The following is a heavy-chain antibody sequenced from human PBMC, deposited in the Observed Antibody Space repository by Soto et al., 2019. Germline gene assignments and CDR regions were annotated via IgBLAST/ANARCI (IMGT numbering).Heavy chain of an antibody. CDR1: GGSFSGYY. J-gene: IGHJ4*02. CDR2: INHSGST. D-gene: IGHD1-1*01. V-gene: IGHV4-34*01. Sequence: PSETLSLTCAVYGGSFSGYYWSWIRQPPGKGLEWIGEINHSGSTNYNPSLKSRVTISVDTSKNQFSLKLSSVTAADTAVYYCARGSPSGGDNSRGGFDYWGQGTLVTVSS. CDR3: ARGSPSGGDNSRGGFDY.